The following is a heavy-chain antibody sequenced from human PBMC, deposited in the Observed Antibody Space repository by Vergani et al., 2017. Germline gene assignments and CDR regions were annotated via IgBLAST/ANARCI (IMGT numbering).Heavy chain of an antibody. Sequence: VQLLESGGGLVQPGGSLRLSCAASGFTFSSYAMSWVRQAPGKGLEWVSAISGSGGSTYYADSVKGRFTISRDNSKNTLYLQMNSLRAEDTAVYYCAKTYYYDSSGYPDAFDIWGQGTMVTVSS. CDR1: GFTFSSYA. CDR3: AKTYYYDSSGYPDAFDI. V-gene: IGHV3-23*01. D-gene: IGHD3-22*01. J-gene: IGHJ3*02. CDR2: ISGSGGST.